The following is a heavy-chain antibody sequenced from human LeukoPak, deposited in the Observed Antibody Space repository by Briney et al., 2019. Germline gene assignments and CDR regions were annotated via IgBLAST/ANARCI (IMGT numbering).Heavy chain of an antibody. CDR2: IYSGGST. V-gene: IGHV3-66*02. CDR1: GFTVSSSY. CDR3: ARYSGYDRRLDY. D-gene: IGHD5-12*01. J-gene: IGHJ4*02. Sequence: GGSLRLSCAASGFTVSSSYMNWVRQAPGKGLEWVSVIYSGGSTYYADSVKGRFTISRDNSKNTLYLQMNGLRAEDTAVYYCARYSGYDRRLDYWGQGTLVTVSS.